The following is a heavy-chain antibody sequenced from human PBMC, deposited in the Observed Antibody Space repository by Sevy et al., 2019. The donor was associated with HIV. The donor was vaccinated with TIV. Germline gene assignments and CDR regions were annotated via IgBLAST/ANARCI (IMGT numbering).Heavy chain of an antibody. J-gene: IGHJ5*02. Sequence: ASVKVSCKASGGTFSSYAISWVRQAPGQGLEWMGGIIPIFGTANYAQKFQGRVTITADESTSTAYMELSSLSSEDTAVYYCAGVMVRGVIVDPWGQGTLVTVSS. CDR1: GGTFSSYA. CDR2: IIPIFGTA. V-gene: IGHV1-69*13. CDR3: AGVMVRGVIVDP. D-gene: IGHD3-10*01.